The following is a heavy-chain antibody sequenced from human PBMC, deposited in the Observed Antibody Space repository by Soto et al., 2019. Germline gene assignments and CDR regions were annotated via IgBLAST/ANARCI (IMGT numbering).Heavy chain of an antibody. CDR3: AKDFRYCSSTSCARYYYYYMDV. Sequence: LRLSCAASGFTFDDYAMHWVRQAPGKGLEWVSCTSWNSGSIGYADSVKGRFTISRDNAKNSLYLQMNSLRAEDTALYYCAKDFRYCSSTSCARYYYYYMDVWGKGTTVTVSS. V-gene: IGHV3-9*01. CDR2: TSWNSGSI. D-gene: IGHD2-2*01. CDR1: GFTFDDYA. J-gene: IGHJ6*03.